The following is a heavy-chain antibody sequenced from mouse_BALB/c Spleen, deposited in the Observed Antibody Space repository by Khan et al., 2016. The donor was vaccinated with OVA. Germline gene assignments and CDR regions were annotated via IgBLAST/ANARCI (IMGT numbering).Heavy chain of an antibody. CDR2: INYGGNI. J-gene: IGHJ3*01. CDR3: TRGGRWFDY. Sequence: EVQLQESGPGLVKPSQSLSLTCSVTGYSITSGYYWNWIRQFPGNTLEWMGYINYGGNINYNPSLKNRISITRDKSKNQFFLRLISVTTEDSATYYCTRGGRWFDYWGQGTLVTVSA. CDR1: GYSITSGYY. V-gene: IGHV3-6*02.